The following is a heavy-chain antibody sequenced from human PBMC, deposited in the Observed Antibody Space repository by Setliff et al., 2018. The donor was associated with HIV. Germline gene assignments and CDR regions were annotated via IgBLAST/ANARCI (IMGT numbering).Heavy chain of an antibody. D-gene: IGHD3-10*01. V-gene: IGHV4-34*01. CDR1: NESFNGYY. J-gene: IGHJ5*02. Sequence: SETLSLTCAVYNESFNGYYWTWIRQTPDKGLEWIGEINHSGDSSYNPSLKSRVTLSVDTSKNQFSLKLTSVTAADTAVYYCARDRSNYGSGSSAYNWFDPWGQGNQVTVSS. CDR3: ARDRSNYGSGSSAYNWFDP. CDR2: INHSGDS.